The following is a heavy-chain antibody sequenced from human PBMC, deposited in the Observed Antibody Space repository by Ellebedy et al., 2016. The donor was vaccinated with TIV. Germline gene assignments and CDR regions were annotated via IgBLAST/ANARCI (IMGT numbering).Heavy chain of an antibody. D-gene: IGHD2-2*01. CDR3: ARDPVVPAANFDY. Sequence: GESLKISXAASGFTFSSFVMSWVRQAPGEGLEWVSSITASGGYTPYADSVKGRFTISRDNAKNSLYLQMNSLRAEDTAVYYCARDPVVPAANFDYWGQGTLVTVSS. J-gene: IGHJ4*02. V-gene: IGHV3-21*01. CDR2: ITASGGYT. CDR1: GFTFSSFV.